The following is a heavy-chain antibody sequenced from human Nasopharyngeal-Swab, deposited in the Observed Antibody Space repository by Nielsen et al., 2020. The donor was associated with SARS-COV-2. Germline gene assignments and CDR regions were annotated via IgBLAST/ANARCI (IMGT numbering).Heavy chain of an antibody. CDR2: ISGSGGST. Sequence: GESLKISCAASGFTFSSYAMSWVRQAPGKGLEWVSAISGSGGSTYYADSVKGRFTISRDNSKNTLYLQMNSLRAEDTAVYYCAKGRHLMTTVTTVDYWGQGTLVTVSS. CDR3: AKGRHLMTTVTTVDY. CDR1: GFTFSSYA. D-gene: IGHD4-17*01. V-gene: IGHV3-23*01. J-gene: IGHJ4*02.